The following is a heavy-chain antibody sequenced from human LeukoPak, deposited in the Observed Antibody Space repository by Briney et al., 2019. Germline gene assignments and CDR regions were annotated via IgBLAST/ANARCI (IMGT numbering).Heavy chain of an antibody. CDR1: GYTFTGYY. CDR3: ARVGSSWTFDY. Sequence: GASVKVSCKASGYTFTGYYMHWVRQAPGQGLEWMGWINPNSGDTNYAQKFQGRVTMTRDTSISTAYMELSRLRSDDTAVYYCARVGSSWTFDYWGQGTLVTVSS. D-gene: IGHD6-13*01. J-gene: IGHJ4*02. V-gene: IGHV1-2*02. CDR2: INPNSGDT.